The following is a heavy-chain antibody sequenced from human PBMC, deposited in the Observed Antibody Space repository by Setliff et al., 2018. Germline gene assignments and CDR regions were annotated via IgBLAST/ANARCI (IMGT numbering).Heavy chain of an antibody. D-gene: IGHD6-6*01. Sequence: SETLSLTCTVSGGPFSGASIWSWIRQPPGEGLEWIGYIYYSGSTSYYNPSLKSRVTISVDTSKNQFSLKLTSVTAADTAVYYCARGRNVAARLLDSWGQGARVTVSS. J-gene: IGHJ4*02. CDR1: GGPFSGAS. CDR3: ARGRNVAARLLDS. CDR2: IYYSGST. V-gene: IGHV4-59*04.